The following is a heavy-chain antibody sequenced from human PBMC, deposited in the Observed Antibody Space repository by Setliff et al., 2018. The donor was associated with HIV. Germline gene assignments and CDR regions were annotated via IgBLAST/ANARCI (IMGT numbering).Heavy chain of an antibody. J-gene: IGHJ4*02. CDR1: GFTFTDYI. CDR3: ARETAYCSSTSCSNPLIDY. D-gene: IGHD2-2*01. V-gene: IGHV3-7*01. CDR2: IKPDGREK. Sequence: GGSLRLSCAASGFTFTDYIMHWVRQAPGKGLQWVANIKPDGREKNYVDSVKGRFTISRDNAKNSLYLQMNSLRAEDTAVYYCARETAYCSSTSCSNPLIDYWGQGTLVTVSS.